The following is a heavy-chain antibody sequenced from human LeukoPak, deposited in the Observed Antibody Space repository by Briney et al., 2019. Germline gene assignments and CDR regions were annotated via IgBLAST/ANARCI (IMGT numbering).Heavy chain of an antibody. V-gene: IGHV4-38-2*02. CDR1: GYSISSGYY. CDR3: ARDPSSHYCSSTSCYRDWFDP. D-gene: IGHD2-2*01. CDR2: IYHSGST. Sequence: SETLSLTCTVSGYSISSGYYWGWIRPPPGKGLEWIGSIYHSGSTYYNPSLKSRVTISVDTSKNQFSLKLSSVTAAGTAVYYCARDPSSHYCSSTSCYRDWFDPWGQGTLVTVSS. J-gene: IGHJ5*02.